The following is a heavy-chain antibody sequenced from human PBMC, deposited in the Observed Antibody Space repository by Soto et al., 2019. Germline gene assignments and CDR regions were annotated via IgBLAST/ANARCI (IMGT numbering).Heavy chain of an antibody. J-gene: IGHJ5*02. D-gene: IGHD6-13*01. CDR1: GGSISSGGYY. CDR3: ARVFSDSSSFFDP. Sequence: QVQLQESGPGLVKPSQTLSLTCTVSGGSISSGGYYWSWIRQHPGKGLEWIGNIYYSGRTYYNPSLKSRVTLSVDTSQNQFSLKLSSVTAADTAVYYCARVFSDSSSFFDPWGQGTLVTVSS. CDR2: IYYSGRT. V-gene: IGHV4-31*03.